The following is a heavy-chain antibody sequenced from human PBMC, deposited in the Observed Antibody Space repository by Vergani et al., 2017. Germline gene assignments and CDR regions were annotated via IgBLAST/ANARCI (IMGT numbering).Heavy chain of an antibody. CDR3: ARDARMVRAFDY. Sequence: EVQLVESGGGLVKPGGSLRLSCAASGFTFSSYSMNWVRQAPGKGLEWVSSISSSSSYIYYADSVKGRFTISRDNAKYSLYLQMNSLRAEDTAVYYCARDARMVRAFDYWGQGTLVTVSS. D-gene: IGHD3-10*01. CDR1: GFTFSSYS. CDR2: ISSSSSYI. J-gene: IGHJ4*02. V-gene: IGHV3-21*01.